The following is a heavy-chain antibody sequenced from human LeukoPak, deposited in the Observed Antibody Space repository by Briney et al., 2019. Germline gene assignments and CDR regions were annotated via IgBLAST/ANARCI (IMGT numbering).Heavy chain of an antibody. D-gene: IGHD4-17*01. V-gene: IGHV4-34*01. Sequence: PSETLSLTCAVSGVSFDDYYWSWVRQTPGKGLEWIGEINHSGYTNDSPSLKSRVTLSIDTSRKQFSLNLRSMTVADAGIYYCTRKTTGNDYWGQGTLVTVSS. J-gene: IGHJ4*02. CDR3: TRKTTGNDY. CDR1: GVSFDDYY. CDR2: INHSGYT.